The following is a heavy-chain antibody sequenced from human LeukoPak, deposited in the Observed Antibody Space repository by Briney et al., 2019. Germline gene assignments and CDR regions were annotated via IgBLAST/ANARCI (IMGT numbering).Heavy chain of an antibody. Sequence: SETLSLTCAAYGGSFSGYYWSWIRQPPGKGLEWIGEINHSGSTNYNPSLKSRVTISVDTSKNQFSLKLSSVTAADTAVYYCARLRYDSTTDDAFDIWGQGTMVTVSS. CDR1: GGSFSGYY. D-gene: IGHD3-22*01. CDR2: INHSGST. J-gene: IGHJ3*02. CDR3: ARLRYDSTTDDAFDI. V-gene: IGHV4-34*01.